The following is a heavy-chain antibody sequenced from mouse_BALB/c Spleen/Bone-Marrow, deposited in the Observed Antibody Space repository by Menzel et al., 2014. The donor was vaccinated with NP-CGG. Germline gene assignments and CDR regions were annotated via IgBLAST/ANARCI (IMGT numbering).Heavy chain of an antibody. D-gene: IGHD2-3*01. V-gene: IGHV2-6-4*01. J-gene: IGHJ4*01. CDR3: ARKDGGYYVMDY. CDR2: IWGGGGT. Sequence: QVQMQQPGPGLVAPSQNLSITFTVSGFSLFRYNIHWIRQPPGKGLEWLGMIWGGGGTDHNSALKSRLRISKDNSKSQIFLKINSLQIDDTAMYYRARKDGGYYVMDYWGQGTSVTVSS. CDR1: GFSLFRYN.